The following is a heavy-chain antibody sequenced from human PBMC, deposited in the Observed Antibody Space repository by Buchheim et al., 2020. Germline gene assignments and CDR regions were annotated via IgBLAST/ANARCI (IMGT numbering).Heavy chain of an antibody. CDR2: ISSGTSDT. V-gene: IGHV3-21*01. J-gene: IGHJ4*02. Sequence: EVQLVDSGGGLVKPGGSLRLSCAASGFTFSTYDMNWVRQAPGKGLEWVSSISSGTSDTYYADSVKDRFTISRDNAKNSLYLQMNSLRAEDTAVYYCAREIQGFDYWGQGTL. CDR1: GFTFSTYD. CDR3: AREIQGFDY. D-gene: IGHD5-18*01.